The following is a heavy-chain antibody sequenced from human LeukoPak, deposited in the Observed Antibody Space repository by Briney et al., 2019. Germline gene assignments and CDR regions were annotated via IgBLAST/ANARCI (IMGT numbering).Heavy chain of an antibody. CDR2: ISASGDAT. CDR1: GFTFNTYA. CDR3: TKDYKADY. D-gene: IGHD1-1*01. J-gene: IGHJ4*02. Sequence: GGSLRPSCVTSGFTFNTYAMTWVRQAPGKGLEWVSVISASGDATNYADSVKGRFTISRDNSKNTLFLQMNRLRVDDTAIYYCTKDYKADYWGQGTLVTVSS. V-gene: IGHV3-23*01.